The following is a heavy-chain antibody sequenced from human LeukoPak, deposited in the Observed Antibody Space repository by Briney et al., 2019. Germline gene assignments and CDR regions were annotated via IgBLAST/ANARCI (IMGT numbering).Heavy chain of an antibody. J-gene: IGHJ3*02. CDR3: ARGSLYYYDSSGYPEKAAVGAFDI. D-gene: IGHD3-22*01. CDR2: IIPIFGTA. Sequence: ASVKVSCKASGGTFSSYAISWVRQAPGQGLEWMGGIIPIFGTANYAQKFQGRVTITADESTSTAYMELSSLRSEDTAVYYCARGSLYYYDSSGYPEKAAVGAFDIWGQGTMVTVSS. CDR1: GGTFSSYA. V-gene: IGHV1-69*13.